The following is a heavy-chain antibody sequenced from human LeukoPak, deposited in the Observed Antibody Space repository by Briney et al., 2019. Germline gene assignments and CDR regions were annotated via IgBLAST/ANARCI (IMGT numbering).Heavy chain of an antibody. CDR3: ARTYSSSSASDY. CDR1: GYSFTTYW. D-gene: IGHD6-6*01. J-gene: IGHJ4*02. Sequence: GESLKISCKASGYSFTTYWTGWVRQMPGKGLEWMGIIYPGDSDTTYSPSFQGQVTISADKSISTAYLQWSSLKASDTAIYYCARTYSSSSASDYWGQGTLVTVSS. V-gene: IGHV5-51*01. CDR2: IYPGDSDT.